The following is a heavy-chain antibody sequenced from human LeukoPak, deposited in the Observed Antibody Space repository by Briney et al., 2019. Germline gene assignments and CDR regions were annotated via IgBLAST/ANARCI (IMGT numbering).Heavy chain of an antibody. J-gene: IGHJ4*02. CDR2: IKSKTDGGTT. V-gene: IGHV3-15*01. CDR1: GFTFSNAW. Sequence: GGSLRLSCAASGFTFSNAWMSWVRQAPGKGLEWVGRIKSKTDGGTTDYAAPVKGRSTISRDDSKNTLYLQMNSLRAEDTAVYYCARDGYNEGFFDYWGQGTLVTVSS. D-gene: IGHD5-24*01. CDR3: ARDGYNEGFFDY.